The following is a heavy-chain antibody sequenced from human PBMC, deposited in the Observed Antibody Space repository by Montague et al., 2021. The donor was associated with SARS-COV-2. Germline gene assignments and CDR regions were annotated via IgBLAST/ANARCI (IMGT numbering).Heavy chain of an antibody. D-gene: IGHD3-22*01. J-gene: IGHJ3*01. CDR3: ARLKRYFDSSGSPSAFDF. V-gene: IGHV4-39*02. CDR2: IYYTGNT. Sequence: SETLSLTCTVSGGSITNNIDYWAWIRQPPGKGLEWLGSIYYTGNTYYXXXLKSRVTISVVTSKNHFTLKLSSVTAAETAVYYCARLKRYFDSSGSPSAFDFWVQGTKVTVSS. CDR1: GGSITNNIDY.